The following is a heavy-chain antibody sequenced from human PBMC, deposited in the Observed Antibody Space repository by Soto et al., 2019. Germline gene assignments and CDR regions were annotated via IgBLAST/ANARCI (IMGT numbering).Heavy chain of an antibody. CDR3: ARVRWAYCGGDCRYYAMEV. Sequence: ASVRVSCKASGYTFTSFDLNWVRQATGQGLEWMGRMNPKSGNTDYAEKFQGRVTMTRNTSINTAYMELSSLRSEDTAVYYCARVRWAYCGGDCRYYAMEVWGQGTTVHVSS. D-gene: IGHD2-21*02. J-gene: IGHJ6*01. V-gene: IGHV1-8*01. CDR1: GYTFTSFD. CDR2: MNPKSGNT.